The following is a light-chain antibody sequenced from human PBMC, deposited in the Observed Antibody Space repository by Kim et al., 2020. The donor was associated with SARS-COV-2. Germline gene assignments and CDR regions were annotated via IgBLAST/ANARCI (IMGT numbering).Light chain of an antibody. CDR2: VNSDGSH. CDR1: SGHNNYA. CDR3: QTWGTDIHV. V-gene: IGLV4-69*01. J-gene: IGLJ3*02. Sequence: QLVLTQSPYASASLGASVKLTCTLSSGHNNYAIAWHQQQPEKGPRYLMRVNSDGSHSKGDGIPDRFSGSSSGAERYLTISSLQSEDEADYHCQTWGTDIHVFGGGTQLTVL.